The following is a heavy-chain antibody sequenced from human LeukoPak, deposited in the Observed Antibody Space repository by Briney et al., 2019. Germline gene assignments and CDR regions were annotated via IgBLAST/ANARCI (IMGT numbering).Heavy chain of an antibody. J-gene: IGHJ6*02. CDR3: AKAYWYGNYYYGMDV. Sequence: GGSLRLSCAASGFTFSSYAMSWVRQAPGKGLEWVSAICGSGGSTYYADSVKGRFTISRDNSKNTLYLQMNSLRAEDTAVYYCAKAYWYGNYYYGMDVWGQGTTVTVSS. D-gene: IGHD2-21*01. V-gene: IGHV3-23*01. CDR2: ICGSGGST. CDR1: GFTFSSYA.